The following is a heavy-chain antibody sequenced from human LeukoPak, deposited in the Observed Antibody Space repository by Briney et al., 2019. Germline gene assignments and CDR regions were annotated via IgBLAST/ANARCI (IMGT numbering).Heavy chain of an antibody. D-gene: IGHD1-26*01. Sequence: GGSLRLSCAASGFTFSSYAMSWVRQAPGRGLEWVSAISGAAGSTYYADSVRGRFTISRDNSKNTLYLQMNSLRAEDTAVYYCATRRWELLPYYYMDVWGKGTTVTVSS. CDR1: GFTFSSYA. CDR2: ISGAAGST. CDR3: ATRRWELLPYYYMDV. J-gene: IGHJ6*03. V-gene: IGHV3-23*01.